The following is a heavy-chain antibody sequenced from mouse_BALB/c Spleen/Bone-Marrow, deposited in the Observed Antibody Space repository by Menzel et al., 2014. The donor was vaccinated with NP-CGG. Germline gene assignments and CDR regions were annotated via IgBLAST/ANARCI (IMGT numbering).Heavy chain of an antibody. CDR2: LSSSGSYP. CDR1: GFTFRTHP. V-gene: IGHV5-9-3*01. J-gene: IGHJ1*01. D-gene: IGHD5-2*01. Sequence: EVQGVESGGGLEKPGGSLQLSCAASGFTFRTHPMPWVRQTPEKWLQWLATLSSSGSYPYYQDSVKGRFTITTDNAKHTLYLPMSSLMSADAAMFYCSRLWRNTWYVDGWGAGTTVIVSS. CDR3: SRLWRNTWYVDG.